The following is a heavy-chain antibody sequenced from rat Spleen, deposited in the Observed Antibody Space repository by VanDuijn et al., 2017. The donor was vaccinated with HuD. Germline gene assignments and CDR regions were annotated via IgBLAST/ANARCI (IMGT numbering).Heavy chain of an antibody. V-gene: IGHV3-3*01. CDR3: ARVGTRVSRFAY. CDR2: INSAGTT. CDR1: GHSISSTYR. D-gene: IGHD1-4*01. J-gene: IGHJ3*01. Sequence: EVQLQESGPGLVKPSHSLSLTCSVSGHSISSTYRWNWIRKFPGNKLEWMGYINSAGTTIYSPSLKSRISITRDTSKNQFFLQVNSVTTDDTATYYCARVGTRVSRFAYWGQGTLVTVSS.